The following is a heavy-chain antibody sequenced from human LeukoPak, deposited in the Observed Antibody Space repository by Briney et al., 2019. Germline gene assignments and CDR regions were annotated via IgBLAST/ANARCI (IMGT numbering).Heavy chain of an antibody. D-gene: IGHD5-18*01. J-gene: IGHJ4*02. V-gene: IGHV3-30*18. CDR2: ISYDGSNK. CDR1: GFTFSSYW. CDR3: AKDHAVSYGCFDY. Sequence: QPGGSLRLSCAASGFTFSSYWMSWVRQAPGKGLEWVAVISYDGSNKYYADSVKGRFTISRDNSKNTLHLQMNSLRAEDTAVYYCAKDHAVSYGCFDYWGQGTLVTVSS.